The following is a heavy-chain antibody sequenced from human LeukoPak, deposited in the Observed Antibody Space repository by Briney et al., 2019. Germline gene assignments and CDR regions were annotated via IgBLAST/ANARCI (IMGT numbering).Heavy chain of an antibody. Sequence: PGGSLRLSCAASGFTFSDFRMSWVRQAPGKGLEWVAIIKQDGSGNYYLDSVKGRFTISRDNTKNSLYLQMNSLRAEDTAVYYCARASANYWGQGTLVTVSS. CDR2: IKQDGSGN. V-gene: IGHV3-7*01. D-gene: IGHD3-3*01. J-gene: IGHJ4*02. CDR3: ARASANY. CDR1: GFTFSDFR.